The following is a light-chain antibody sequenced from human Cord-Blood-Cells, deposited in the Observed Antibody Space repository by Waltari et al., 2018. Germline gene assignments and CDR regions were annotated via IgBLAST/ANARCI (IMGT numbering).Light chain of an antibody. J-gene: IGLJ3*02. CDR2: EGS. CDR1: SSYSGSYTL. V-gene: IGLV2-23*01. CDR3: CSYAGSSTLV. Sequence: QSPLTQPAPVSGSPGPSITLACTGTSSYSGSYTLISWYQQHPGNAPKLMIYEGSKRPSGVSNRFSGSKSGNTASLTISGLQAEDEADYYCCSYAGSSTLVFGGGTKLTVL.